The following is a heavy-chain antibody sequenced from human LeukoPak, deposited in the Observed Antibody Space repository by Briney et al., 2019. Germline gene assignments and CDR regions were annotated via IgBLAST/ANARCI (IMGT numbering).Heavy chain of an antibody. Sequence: PGGSLRLSCAASGFTFGTSAMSWVRQAPGKGLEWVSGISGSGGSTNYADSVKGRFTISRDNSKNTLHLQMNSLRAEDTAVYYCAKAKGYFDWLFEGNYFDYWGQGTLVTVSS. J-gene: IGHJ4*02. CDR2: ISGSGGST. D-gene: IGHD3-9*01. V-gene: IGHV3-23*01. CDR1: GFTFGTSA. CDR3: AKAKGYFDWLFEGNYFDY.